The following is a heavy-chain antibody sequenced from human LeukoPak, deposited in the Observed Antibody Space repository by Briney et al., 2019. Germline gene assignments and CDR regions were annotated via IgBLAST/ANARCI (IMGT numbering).Heavy chain of an antibody. CDR3: TRSAFDV. J-gene: IGHJ3*01. V-gene: IGHV3-30-3*01. Sequence: TGGSLRLSCAASGFTFSSYAMHWVRQAPGKGLEWVAVISYDGSNKYYADSVKGRFTISRDNSKNTLYLQMNSLRAEDTAVYYCTRSAFDVWGQGTMVTVSS. CDR1: GFTFSSYA. CDR2: ISYDGSNK.